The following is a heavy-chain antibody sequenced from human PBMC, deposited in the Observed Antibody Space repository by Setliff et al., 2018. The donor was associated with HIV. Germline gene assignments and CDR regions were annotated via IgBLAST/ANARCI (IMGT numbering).Heavy chain of an antibody. CDR1: GFTFSNYA. V-gene: IGHV3-33*08. Sequence: GESLKISCAASGFTFSNYAMSWVRQAPGKGLEWVAVIWYDGNNKYYADSVKGRFTISRDTSKNTLYLRMNRLRPEDTAVYYCAKVGGDGRFHYYHMDVWGKGTTVTVSS. CDR3: AKVGGDGRFHYYHMDV. CDR2: IWYDGNNK. D-gene: IGHD2-21*02. J-gene: IGHJ6*03.